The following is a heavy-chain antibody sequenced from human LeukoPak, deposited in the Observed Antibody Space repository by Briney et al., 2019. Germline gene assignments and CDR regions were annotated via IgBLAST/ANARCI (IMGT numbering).Heavy chain of an antibody. D-gene: IGHD6-13*01. Sequence: GGSLRLSCTASGFTFSRYSMSWVRQAPGKGLEWISYISNSSSTRYYADSVKGRFTISRDNAKNSLYLQMNSLRAEDTAVYYCARGSYGSSWLDYWGQGTLVTVSS. CDR2: ISNSSSTR. V-gene: IGHV3-48*04. J-gene: IGHJ4*02. CDR1: GFTFSRYS. CDR3: ARGSYGSSWLDY.